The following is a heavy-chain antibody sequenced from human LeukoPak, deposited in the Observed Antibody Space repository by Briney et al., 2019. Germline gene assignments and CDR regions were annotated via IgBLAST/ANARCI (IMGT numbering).Heavy chain of an antibody. Sequence: NTGVSLRLSCATSGFTVSYYYMSWVRQAPGKGLEWVSYISNTGRNTYDAESVTGRFTISRYNARKELYLQMKRVRVEDTAMYYCVKDFDGSGPGHWGEGTMVTVSS. CDR1: GFTVSYYY. V-gene: IGHV3-11*01. CDR3: VKDFDGSGPGH. D-gene: IGHD4-23*01. J-gene: IGHJ4*02. CDR2: ISNTGRNT.